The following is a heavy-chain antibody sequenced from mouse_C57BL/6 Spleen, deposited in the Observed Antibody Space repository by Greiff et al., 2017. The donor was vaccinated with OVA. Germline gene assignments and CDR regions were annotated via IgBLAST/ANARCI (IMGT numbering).Heavy chain of an antibody. D-gene: IGHD1-1*01. J-gene: IGHJ1*03. CDR2: ISSGGDYI. CDR3: TTVVATDWYFDV. CDR1: GFTFSSYA. Sequence: EVMLVESGEGLVKPGGSLKLSCAASGFTFSSYAMSWVRQTPEKRLEWVAYISSGGDYIYYADTVKGRFTISRDNARNTLYLQMSSLKSEDTAMYYCTTVVATDWYFDVWGTGTTVTVSS. V-gene: IGHV5-9-1*02.